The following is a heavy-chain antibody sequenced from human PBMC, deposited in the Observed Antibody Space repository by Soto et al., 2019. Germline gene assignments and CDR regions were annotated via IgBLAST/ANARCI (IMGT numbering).Heavy chain of an antibody. CDR2: IIPIFGIA. Sequence: SVKVSCKASVGTFSSYAITLFRQAPGQGLEWMGGIIPIFGIANYADKLHDRVTITADKSTSTAYMELSSLRSEDTAVYYCATSPIEAAYDYG. CDR3: ATSPIEAAYDYG. CDR1: VGTFSSYA. D-gene: IGHD6-13*01. V-gene: IGHV1-69*10. J-gene: IGHJ6*01.